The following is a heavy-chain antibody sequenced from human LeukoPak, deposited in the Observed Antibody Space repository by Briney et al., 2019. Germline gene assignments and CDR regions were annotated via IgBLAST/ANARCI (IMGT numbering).Heavy chain of an antibody. V-gene: IGHV3-23*01. CDR2: ISGGGGST. Sequence: GGSLRLSCAASGFTFSSYAMNWVRQAPGKGLEWVSGISGGGGSTYYADSVKGRFTISRDNSKNTLYLQMNSLRAEDTALYYCAKADYYGSGSYYWRPYYYYGMDVWGQGTTVTVSS. CDR3: AKADYYGSGSYYWRPYYYYGMDV. CDR1: GFTFSSYA. D-gene: IGHD3-10*01. J-gene: IGHJ6*02.